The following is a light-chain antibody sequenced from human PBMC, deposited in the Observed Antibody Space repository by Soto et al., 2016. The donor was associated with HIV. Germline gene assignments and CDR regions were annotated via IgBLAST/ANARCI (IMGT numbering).Light chain of an antibody. J-gene: IGLJ2*01. CDR3: QAWDSGIAV. V-gene: IGLV3-1*01. CDR1: KLGNKY. Sequence: SYDLTQPPSVSVSPGQTASITCSGNKLGNKYACWYQQKPGQSPVLVMYQDNKRSSGIPERFSGSDSGNTATLTISGTQSMDEADYFCQAWDSGIAVFGGGTKLTVL. CDR2: QDN.